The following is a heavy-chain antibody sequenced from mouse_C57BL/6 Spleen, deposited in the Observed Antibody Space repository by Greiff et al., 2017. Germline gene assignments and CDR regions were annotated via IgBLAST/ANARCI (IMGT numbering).Heavy chain of an antibody. V-gene: IGHV1-81*01. CDR3: ARDGYGSSYRFAY. CDR2: IYPRSGNT. D-gene: IGHD1-1*01. Sequence: VMLVESGAELARPGASVKLSCKASGYTFTSYGISWVKQRTGQGLEWIGEIYPRSGNTYYNEKFKGKATLTADKSSSTAYMELRSLTSEDSAVYFCARDGYGSSYRFAYWGQGTLVTVSA. J-gene: IGHJ3*01. CDR1: GYTFTSYG.